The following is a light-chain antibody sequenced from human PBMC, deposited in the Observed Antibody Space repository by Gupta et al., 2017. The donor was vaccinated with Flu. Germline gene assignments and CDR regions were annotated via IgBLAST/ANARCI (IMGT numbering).Light chain of an antibody. CDR2: DAS. J-gene: IGKJ4*01. CDR1: QDIRID. V-gene: IGKV1-6*01. CDR3: LQDYRYPLT. Sequence: LSSLFASVGDRVTITCRARQDIRIDLHWYQQKPGKAPKLLIYDASTLQSGVPSRFSGSGSGTDFTLTITSLQPGDFATYYCLQDYRYPLTFGGGTKVEIK.